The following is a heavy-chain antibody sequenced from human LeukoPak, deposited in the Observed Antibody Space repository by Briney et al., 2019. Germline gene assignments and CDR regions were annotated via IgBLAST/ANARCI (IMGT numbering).Heavy chain of an antibody. D-gene: IGHD6-13*01. CDR1: GLTFSSDP. CDR2: ISSSSGTI. V-gene: IGHV3-48*02. CDR3: AREGRAAKFDY. J-gene: IGHJ4*02. Sequence: PGGSLRLSCAASGLTFSSDPMNWVRQAPGKGLEWVAYISSSSGTIYYADSVKGRFTISRDNAKNSLYLQMNRLRDEDTAVYYCAREGRAAKFDYWGQGTLVTVSS.